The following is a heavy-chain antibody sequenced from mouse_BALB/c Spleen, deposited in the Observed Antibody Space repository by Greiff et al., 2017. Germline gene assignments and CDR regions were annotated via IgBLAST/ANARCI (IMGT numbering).Heavy chain of an antibody. CDR2: IDPYNGGT. V-gene: IGHV1S135*01. CDR3: ARSYRYDDWYFDY. J-gene: IGHJ2*01. CDR1: GYAFTSYN. D-gene: IGHD2-14*01. Sequence: VQLQESGPELVKPGASVKVSCKASGYAFTSYNMYWVKQSHGKSLEWIGYIDPYNGGTSYNQKFKGKATLTVDKSSSTAYMHLNSLTSEDSAVYYCARSYRYDDWYFDYWGQGTTLTVSS.